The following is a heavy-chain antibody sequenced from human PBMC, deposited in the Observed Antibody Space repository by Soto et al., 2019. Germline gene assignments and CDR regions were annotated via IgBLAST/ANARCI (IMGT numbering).Heavy chain of an antibody. Sequence: EVQLLESGGGLVQPGGSLRLSCAASGFTFSSYAMSWVRQAPGKGLEWVSAISGSGGSTYYADSVKGRFTISRDNSRNTLYLQMNSLRAEDTAVYYCAKYSSGWYYPFDYWGQGTLVTVSS. J-gene: IGHJ4*02. D-gene: IGHD6-19*01. CDR1: GFTFSSYA. V-gene: IGHV3-23*01. CDR2: ISGSGGST. CDR3: AKYSSGWYYPFDY.